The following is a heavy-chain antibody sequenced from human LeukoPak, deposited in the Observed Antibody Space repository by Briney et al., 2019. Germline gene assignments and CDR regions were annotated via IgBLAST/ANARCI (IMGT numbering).Heavy chain of an antibody. Sequence: GESLKISCKGSGYSFTSYWIGWVRQMPGKGLEGMGIIYPGDSDTRYSPSFQGQVTISADKSISTGYLQWSSLKASDTAMYYCARRIALYYFDYWGQGTLVTVSS. CDR2: IYPGDSDT. CDR1: GYSFTSYW. J-gene: IGHJ4*02. D-gene: IGHD6-13*01. CDR3: ARRIALYYFDY. V-gene: IGHV5-51*01.